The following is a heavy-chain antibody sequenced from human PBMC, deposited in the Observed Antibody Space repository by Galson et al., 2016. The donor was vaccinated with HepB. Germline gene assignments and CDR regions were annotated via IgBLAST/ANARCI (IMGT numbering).Heavy chain of an antibody. V-gene: IGHV3-33*08. Sequence: SLRLSCAASGFTFSSYAMHWVRQAPDKGLEWVAVIWYDGSQKYYADSVKGRFTISRDKSKNNLYLQMNSLRADDTAVYYCARDEGCWRGCDCYFDSWGQGTLVTVSS. J-gene: IGHJ4*02. D-gene: IGHD2-21*02. CDR1: GFTFSSYA. CDR2: IWYDGSQK. CDR3: ARDEGCWRGCDCYFDS.